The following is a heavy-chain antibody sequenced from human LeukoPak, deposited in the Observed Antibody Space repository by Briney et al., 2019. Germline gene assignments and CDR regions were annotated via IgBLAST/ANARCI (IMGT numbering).Heavy chain of an antibody. CDR2: ISGTGYNT. CDR3: AKHGYCSGISCFFDF. CDR1: GFTFSTYA. V-gene: IGHV3-23*01. J-gene: IGHJ4*02. Sequence: GGSLRLSCAVSGFTFSTYAMSWVRQAPGKGLEWVSAISGTGYNTNYADSVKGRFTISRDNSKNTLYLQMSSLRAEDTAVYYCAKHGYCSGISCFFDFWGQGTLVTVSS. D-gene: IGHD2-2*03.